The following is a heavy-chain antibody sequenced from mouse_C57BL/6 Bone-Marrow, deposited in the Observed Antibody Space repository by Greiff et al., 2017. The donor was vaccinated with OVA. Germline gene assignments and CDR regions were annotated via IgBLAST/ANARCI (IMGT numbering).Heavy chain of an antibody. D-gene: IGHD6-2*01. J-gene: IGHJ2*01. CDR1: GFSLTSYG. CDR2: IWRGGST. CDR3: AKNGSPGLDY. V-gene: IGHV2-5*01. Sequence: VKVVESGPGLVQPSQSLSITCTVSGFSLTSYGVHWVRQSPGKGLEWLGVIWRGGSTDKNAAFMSRLSITKDNSTSQVFFKMNSLQADDTAIYYCAKNGSPGLDYWCQGTTLTVSS.